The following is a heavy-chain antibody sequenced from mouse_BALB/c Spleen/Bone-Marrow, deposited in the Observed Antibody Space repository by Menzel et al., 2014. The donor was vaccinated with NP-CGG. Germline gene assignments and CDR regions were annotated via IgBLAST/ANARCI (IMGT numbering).Heavy chain of an antibody. CDR1: GYTFTSYW. CDR3: TRLGAPYAMDY. V-gene: IGHV1S22*01. J-gene: IGHJ4*01. CDR2: IYPGSGST. Sequence: LQQSGSELVRPGASVKLSCKASGYTFTSYWMHWVEQRPGQGLEWIGNIYPGSGSTNYDEKFKSKATLTVDTSSSTAYMQLSSLTSEDSAVYYCTRLGAPYAMDYWGQGTSVTVSS.